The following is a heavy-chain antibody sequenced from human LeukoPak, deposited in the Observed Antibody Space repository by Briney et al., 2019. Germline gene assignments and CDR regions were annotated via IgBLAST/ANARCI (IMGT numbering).Heavy chain of an antibody. J-gene: IGHJ4*02. D-gene: IGHD2-15*01. CDR1: GFTVSDNY. V-gene: IGHV3-53*01. CDR2: LDSGGTA. Sequence: GGSLRLSCAASGFTVSDNYMSWFRQAPGKGLEWLSVLDSGGTAIYADSVRGGFTISRDNSNNTLHLQMDSLTIEDSALYYCARDHVVASGAVAYWGQGTLVTVSS. CDR3: ARDHVVASGAVAY.